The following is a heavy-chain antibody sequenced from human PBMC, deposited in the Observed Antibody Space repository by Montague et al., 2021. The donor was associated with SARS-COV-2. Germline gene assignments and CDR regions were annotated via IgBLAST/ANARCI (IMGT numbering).Heavy chain of an antibody. CDR3: AGQGGYDGVSYYSDF. CDR2: ISNGGNT. J-gene: IGHJ4*02. D-gene: IGHD3-10*01. Sequence: SETLSLTCTVSGGSFNSYNCSWGWIRQPPGKGLEWFGDISNGGNTNDNPSLQSRVTISVHTWRNQLTVRVKSVTAADTASYYCAGQGGYDGVSYYSDFWGQGIVVTAS. CDR1: GGSFNSYNCS. V-gene: IGHV4-39*01.